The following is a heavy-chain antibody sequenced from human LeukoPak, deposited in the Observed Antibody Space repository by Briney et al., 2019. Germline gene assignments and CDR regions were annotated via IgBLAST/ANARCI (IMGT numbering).Heavy chain of an antibody. Sequence: GGSLRLSCAASGFTFSNFGMHWVRQAPGKGLEWVAVISYDGSLKHYLDSVKGRFTISRDNCKSTLYLQMDSLRVEDTAVYYCAKKYSYGSGAGDALDIWGHGTLVTVSS. CDR2: ISYDGSLK. J-gene: IGHJ3*02. V-gene: IGHV3-30*18. D-gene: IGHD3-10*01. CDR3: AKKYSYGSGAGDALDI. CDR1: GFTFSNFG.